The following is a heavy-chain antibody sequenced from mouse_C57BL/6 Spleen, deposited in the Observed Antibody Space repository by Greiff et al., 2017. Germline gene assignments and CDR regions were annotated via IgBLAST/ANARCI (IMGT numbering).Heavy chain of an antibody. D-gene: IGHD1-1*01. Sequence: QVQLQQPGAELVRPGSSVKLSCKASGYTFTSYWMDWVKQRPGQGLEWIGNIYPSDSETHYNQKFKGKATLTVDKSSSTAYMQLSSLTSEDSAVYYCAIVSNYYGSSLAYWGQGTLVTVSA. CDR3: AIVSNYYGSSLAY. V-gene: IGHV1-61*01. CDR1: GYTFTSYW. CDR2: IYPSDSET. J-gene: IGHJ3*01.